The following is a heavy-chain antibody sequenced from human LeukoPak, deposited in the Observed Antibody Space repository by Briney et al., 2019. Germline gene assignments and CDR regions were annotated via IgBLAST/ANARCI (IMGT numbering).Heavy chain of an antibody. J-gene: IGHJ4*02. CDR1: GFTVSSNY. D-gene: IGHD2-2*01. Sequence: PGGSLRLSCAASGFTVSSNYMSWVRQAPGKGLEWVSVIYSGGSTYYADSVKGRFTISRDNSKNTLLLQMNSLRAEDTAIYYCAKDMGYCSSATCYGLDYWGQGTLVTVSS. CDR3: AKDMGYCSSATCYGLDY. CDR2: IYSGGST. V-gene: IGHV3-53*01.